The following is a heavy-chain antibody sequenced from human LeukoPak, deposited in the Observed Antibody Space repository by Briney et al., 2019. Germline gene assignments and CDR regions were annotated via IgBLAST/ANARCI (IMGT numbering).Heavy chain of an antibody. V-gene: IGHV4-34*01. D-gene: IGHD3-22*01. CDR2: INHSGST. J-gene: IGHJ4*02. CDR3: ARLRYYYDSSGYYPNFDY. CDR1: GGSFSGYY. Sequence: SETLSLTCAVYGGSFSGYYWSWIRQPPVKGLEWIGEINHSGSTNYNPSLKSRVTISVDTSKNQFSLKLSSVTAADTAVYYCARLRYYYDSSGYYPNFDYWGQGTLVTVSS.